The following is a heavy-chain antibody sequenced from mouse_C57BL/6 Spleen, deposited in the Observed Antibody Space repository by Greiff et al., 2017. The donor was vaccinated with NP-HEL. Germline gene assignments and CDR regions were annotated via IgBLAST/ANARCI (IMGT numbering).Heavy chain of an antibody. V-gene: IGHV1-69*01. J-gene: IGHJ1*03. CDR2: IDPSDSYT. CDR1: GYTFTSYW. CDR3: ACLITTGWYFDV. Sequence: VQLQQPGAELVMPGASVKLSCKASGYTFTSYWMHWVKQRPGQGLEWIGEIDPSDSYTNSNQKFKGKSTLTVDKSSSTAYMQLSSLTSEYSAVYYCACLITTGWYFDVWGTGTTVTVSS. D-gene: IGHD1-1*01.